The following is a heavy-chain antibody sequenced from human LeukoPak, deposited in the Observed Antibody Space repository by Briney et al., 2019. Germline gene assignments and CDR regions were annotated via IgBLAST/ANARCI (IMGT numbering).Heavy chain of an antibody. CDR2: IIPILGIA. V-gene: IGHV1-69*04. CDR3: ARGSGRSSGSKGTEYFQH. Sequence: ASVKVSCKASGYTFTGYYMHWVRQAPGQGLEWMGRIIPILGIANYAQKFQGRVTITADKSTSTAYMELSSLRSEDTAVYYCARGSGRSSGSKGTEYFQHWGQGTLVTVSS. D-gene: IGHD3-22*01. CDR1: GYTFTGYY. J-gene: IGHJ1*01.